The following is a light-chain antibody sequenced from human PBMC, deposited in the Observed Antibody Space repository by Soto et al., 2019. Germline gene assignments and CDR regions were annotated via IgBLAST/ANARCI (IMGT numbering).Light chain of an antibody. CDR2: DAS. Sequence: DIQMTQSLSTLSASVGDRVTITCRASQSVNKWLAWYQQKPGRAPNLVIYDASTLQTSVTSTFSGSGSGTEFTLTISSLQPDDFGTYYCQQYQSWPYTFGQGTKLEIK. V-gene: IGKV1-5*01. CDR3: QQYQSWPYT. CDR1: QSVNKW. J-gene: IGKJ2*01.